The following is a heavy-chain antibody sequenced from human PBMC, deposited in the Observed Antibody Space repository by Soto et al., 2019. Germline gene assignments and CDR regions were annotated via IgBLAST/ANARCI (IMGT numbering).Heavy chain of an antibody. J-gene: IGHJ4*02. CDR3: APAFRCVVDNDYYAPFNY. D-gene: IGHD1-26*01. Sequence: EVQLVESGGGVVQPGGSLRLSCAASGFTFSSYWMYWVRQTPGKGLVCISRINSDGTRTTYADSVTGRFTISRENANNTVYLQMNRLRPEDTTVSYYAPAFRCVVDNDYYAPFNYGGQVALVTVSS. V-gene: IGHV3-74*01. CDR2: INSDGTRT. CDR1: GFTFSSYW.